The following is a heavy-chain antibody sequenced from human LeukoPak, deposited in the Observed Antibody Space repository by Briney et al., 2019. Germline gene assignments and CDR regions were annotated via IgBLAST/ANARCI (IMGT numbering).Heavy chain of an antibody. V-gene: IGHV4-39*01. CDR2: IYYSGST. J-gene: IGHJ6*02. CDR3: ARHGGSYDSSGYYYVVPRDYYYYGMDV. D-gene: IGHD3-22*01. CDR1: GGSISSSSYY. Sequence: SETLPLTCTVSGGSISSSSYYWGWIRQPPGKGLEWIGSIYYSGSTYYNPSLKSRVTISVDTSKNQFSLKLSSVTAADTAVYYCARHGGSYDSSGYYYVVPRDYYYYGMDVWGQGTTVTVSS.